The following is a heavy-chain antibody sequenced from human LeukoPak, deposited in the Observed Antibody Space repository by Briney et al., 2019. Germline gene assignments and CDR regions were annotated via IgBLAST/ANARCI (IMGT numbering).Heavy chain of an antibody. D-gene: IGHD5-12*01. CDR3: ARASATLYYYYYYLDV. Sequence: ASVKVSCKASGYTFTSHVINWVRQAPGQGLEWMGWINTNTGNPTYAQGFTGRFVFSLDTSVSTAYLQISSLKAEDTAVYYCARASATLYYYYYYLDVWGKGTTVTVSS. J-gene: IGHJ6*03. V-gene: IGHV7-4-1*02. CDR1: GYTFTSHV. CDR2: INTNTGNP.